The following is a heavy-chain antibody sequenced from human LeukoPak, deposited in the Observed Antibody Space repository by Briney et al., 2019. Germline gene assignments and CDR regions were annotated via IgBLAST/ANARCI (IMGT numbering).Heavy chain of an antibody. CDR3: ARDYYYYMDV. CDR1: GFTFSSHA. Sequence: GGSLRLSCAASGFTFSSHAMSWVRQAPGKGLEGVSAISGSGGSTYYADSVKGRFTISRDNSKNTLYLQMNSLRAEDTAVYYCARDYYYYMDVWGKGTTVTVSS. V-gene: IGHV3-23*01. J-gene: IGHJ6*03. CDR2: ISGSGGST.